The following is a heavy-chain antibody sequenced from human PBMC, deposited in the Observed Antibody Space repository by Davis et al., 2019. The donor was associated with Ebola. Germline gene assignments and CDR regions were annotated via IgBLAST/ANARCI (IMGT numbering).Heavy chain of an antibody. CDR2: ISYDGSNK. Sequence: GESLKISCAASGFTFSSYGMNWVRQAPGKGLEWVAVISYDGSNKYYADSVKGRLTISRDNSKNTLYLQMNSLRAEDTAVYYCAKGKGIVAMTYYFDYWGQGTLVTVSS. J-gene: IGHJ4*02. CDR3: AKGKGIVAMTYYFDY. V-gene: IGHV3-30*18. CDR1: GFTFSSYG. D-gene: IGHD5-12*01.